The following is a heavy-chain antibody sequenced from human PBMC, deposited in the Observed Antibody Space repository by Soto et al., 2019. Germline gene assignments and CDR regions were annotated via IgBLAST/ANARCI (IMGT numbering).Heavy chain of an antibody. CDR2: IYYGGST. CDR1: GGSMSGGDYS. J-gene: IGHJ4*02. V-gene: IGHV4-30-2*01. D-gene: IGHD2-2*01. Sequence: PSETLSLTCAVSGGSMSGGDYSWNWIRQPPGKGLEWIGYIYYGGSTYNNPSLQSRVTISVDRSKNQFSLKLSSVTAADTAVYYCARVRPAAMFDYWGQGTLVTVS. CDR3: ARVRPAAMFDY.